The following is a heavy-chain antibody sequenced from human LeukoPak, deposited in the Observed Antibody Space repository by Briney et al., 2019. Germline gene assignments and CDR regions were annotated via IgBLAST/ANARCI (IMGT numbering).Heavy chain of an antibody. Sequence: GGSLRLSCAASGFTFSGYAMSWVRQAPGKGLEWVSAISGSGGSTYYADFVKGRFTISRDNSKNTLYLQMNSLRAEDTAVYYCAKDSRGLVLLRFGELVFDYWGQGTLVTVSS. D-gene: IGHD3-10*01. CDR3: AKDSRGLVLLRFGELVFDY. V-gene: IGHV3-23*01. CDR2: ISGSGGST. J-gene: IGHJ4*02. CDR1: GFTFSGYA.